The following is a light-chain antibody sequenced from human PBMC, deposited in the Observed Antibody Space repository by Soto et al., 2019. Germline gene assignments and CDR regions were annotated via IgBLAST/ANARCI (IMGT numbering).Light chain of an antibody. CDR1: QSVLYSSNNKNY. CDR3: QQYYSTPRT. CDR2: WAS. J-gene: IGKJ2*01. Sequence: DIVMTQSPDSLAVSLGERATINCKSSQSVLYSSNNKNYLAWYQQKPEQPPKLLIYWASTRESGVPDRFSGSGSGTDFTLTISSLQAEDVAVYYCQQYYSTPRTFGQGTKLEIK. V-gene: IGKV4-1*01.